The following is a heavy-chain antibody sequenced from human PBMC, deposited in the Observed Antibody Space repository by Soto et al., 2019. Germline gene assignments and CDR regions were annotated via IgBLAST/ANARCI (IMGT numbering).Heavy chain of an antibody. Sequence: GGSLRLSCAASGFTFSDYAMHWVRQAPGKGLEWVAVVSHDGRNTHYADSVKGRFTISRDSSKNTVSLEMTSLRAEDTAVYYCAKDLSPQRKIRDGYPQKGYYFDYWGQGTLVTVST. D-gene: IGHD5-12*01. CDR3: AKDLSPQRKIRDGYPQKGYYFDY. V-gene: IGHV3-30*18. CDR1: GFTFSDYA. J-gene: IGHJ4*02. CDR2: VSHDGRNT.